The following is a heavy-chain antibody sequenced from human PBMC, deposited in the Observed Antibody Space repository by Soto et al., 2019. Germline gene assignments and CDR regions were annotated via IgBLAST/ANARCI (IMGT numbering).Heavy chain of an antibody. CDR1: GFTFSSYA. J-gene: IGHJ4*02. CDR2: ISGSGGST. V-gene: IGHV3-23*01. CDR3: AKVNAYSYGPLDY. Sequence: GGSLRLSCAASGFTFSSYAMSWVRQAPGKGLEWVSAISGSGGSTYYADSVKGRFTISRDNSKNTLYLQMSSLRAEDTAVYYCAKVNAYSYGPLDYWGQGTLVFVSS. D-gene: IGHD5-18*01.